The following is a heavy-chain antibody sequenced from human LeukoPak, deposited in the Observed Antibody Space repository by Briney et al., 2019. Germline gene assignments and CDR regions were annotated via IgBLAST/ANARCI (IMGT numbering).Heavy chain of an antibody. V-gene: IGHV3-21*01. J-gene: IGHJ4*02. CDR3: ARGHDTIYGVLYPLAY. CDR1: GFTFSSYT. Sequence: GGSLRLSCAASGFTFSSYTMNWVRQAPGKGLEWVSSVGPGGSSIDYADSLKGRFTISRDNAKNSLYPQMGSLRVEDTAVYFCARGHDTIYGVLYPLAYWGQGTLVTVFS. CDR2: VGPGGSSI. D-gene: IGHD3-3*01.